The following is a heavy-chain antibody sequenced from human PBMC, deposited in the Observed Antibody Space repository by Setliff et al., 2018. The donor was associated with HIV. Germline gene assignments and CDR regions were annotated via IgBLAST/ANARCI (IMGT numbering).Heavy chain of an antibody. CDR1: GVSISGHF. CDR3: ARGRGSSSSWPIDY. D-gene: IGHD6-13*01. CDR2: IYTSGNT. V-gene: IGHV4-4*09. Sequence: KASETLSLTCFVSGVSISGHFWGWIRQPPGKGLEWIGYIYTSGNTNYDPSLKSRVTISVDTSKNQFSLKLSSVTAADTAVYFCARGRGSSSSWPIDYWGQGTLVTVSS. J-gene: IGHJ4*02.